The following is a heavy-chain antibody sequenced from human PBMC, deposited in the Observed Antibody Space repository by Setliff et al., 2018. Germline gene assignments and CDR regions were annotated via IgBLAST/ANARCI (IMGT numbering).Heavy chain of an antibody. CDR2: ISSSGSTI. V-gene: IGHV3-48*01. D-gene: IGHD2-2*01. CDR3: ARDRYCSSASCYATQYNWFDP. Sequence: PVGSLRLSCAASGFTFSSYNMNWVRQAPGKGLEWVSYISSSGSTIYYADSAKGRFTISRDNAKNSLYLQMNSLRAEDTAVYYCARDRYCSSASCYATQYNWFDPWGQGTLVTVSS. CDR1: GFTFSSYN. J-gene: IGHJ5*02.